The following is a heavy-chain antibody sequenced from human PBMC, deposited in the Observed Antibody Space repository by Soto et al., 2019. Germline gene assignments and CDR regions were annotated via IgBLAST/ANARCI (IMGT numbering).Heavy chain of an antibody. CDR2: MNPNSGNT. Sequence: QVQLVQSGAEVKKPGASVKVSCKASGYTFTSYDINWVRQATGQGLEWMGWMNPNSGNTGYTQKFQGRVTMTRNTSISTAYMELSSLRSEDTAVYYCARGLYSSSPRRVYYYYMDVWGKGTTVTVSS. J-gene: IGHJ6*03. CDR3: ARGLYSSSPRRVYYYYMDV. V-gene: IGHV1-8*01. CDR1: GYTFTSYD. D-gene: IGHD6-6*01.